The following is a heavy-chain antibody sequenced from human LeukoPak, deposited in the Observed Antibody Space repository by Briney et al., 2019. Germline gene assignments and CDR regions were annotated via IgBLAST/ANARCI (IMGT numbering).Heavy chain of an antibody. Sequence: ASVKVSCKASGYTFTGYYMHWVRQAPGQGLEWMGWINPNSGGTNYAQKFQGRVTMTRDTSISTAYMEPSRLRSDDTAVYYCAKDEGPYSSSWYYWGQGTLVTVSS. CDR1: GYTFTGYY. J-gene: IGHJ4*02. CDR3: AKDEGPYSSSWYY. D-gene: IGHD6-13*01. V-gene: IGHV1-2*02. CDR2: INPNSGGT.